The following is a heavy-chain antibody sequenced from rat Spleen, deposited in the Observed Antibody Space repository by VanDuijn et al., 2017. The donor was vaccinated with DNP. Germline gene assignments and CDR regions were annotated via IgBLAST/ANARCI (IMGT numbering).Heavy chain of an antibody. CDR3: ARSTTGIRGYYFDY. CDR2: IASSGGGN. V-gene: IGHV5-31*01. Sequence: EVQLVESGGDLVQPGRSLKLSCVASGFSFSHYWMTWIRQVPGTGLEWVASIASSGGGNYYPDSVKGRFTISRDNAKNTLDLQMNILRSEDTATYYCARSTTGIRGYYFDYWGQGVMVTVSS. D-gene: IGHD1-9*01. CDR1: GFSFSHYW. J-gene: IGHJ2*01.